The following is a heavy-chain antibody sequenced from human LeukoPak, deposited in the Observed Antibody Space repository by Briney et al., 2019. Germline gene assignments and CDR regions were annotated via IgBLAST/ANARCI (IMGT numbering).Heavy chain of an antibody. Sequence: GGSLRLSCAASGFTFSNYGMHWVRQAPGKGLEWVADIWYDGSNKYYADSVKGRFTISRDNSRTTLYLQMNSLRAEDTAVYYCARVGYCSGGSCYPDYYYFYGMDVWGQGTTVTVSS. CDR3: ARVGYCSGGSCYPDYYYFYGMDV. D-gene: IGHD2-15*01. CDR2: IWYDGSNK. CDR1: GFTFSNYG. V-gene: IGHV3-33*01. J-gene: IGHJ6*02.